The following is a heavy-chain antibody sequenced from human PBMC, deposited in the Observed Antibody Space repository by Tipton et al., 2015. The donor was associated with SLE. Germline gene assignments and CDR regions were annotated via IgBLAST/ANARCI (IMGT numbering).Heavy chain of an antibody. V-gene: IGHV4-59*08. Sequence: TLSLTCTVSGGSISSYYWSWIRQPPGKGLEWIGYIYTSGSTNYNPSLKSRVTMSVDTSKNQFSLKLSSVTAADTAVYYCARQVSAMADFDYWGQGTLVTVSS. CDR2: IYTSGST. CDR1: GGSISSYY. D-gene: IGHD5-18*01. CDR3: ARQVSAMADFDY. J-gene: IGHJ4*02.